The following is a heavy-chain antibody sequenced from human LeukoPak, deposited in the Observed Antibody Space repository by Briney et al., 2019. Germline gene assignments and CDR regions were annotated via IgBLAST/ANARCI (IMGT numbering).Heavy chain of an antibody. V-gene: IGHV3-23*01. D-gene: IGHD6-13*01. CDR2: ISGSGSST. CDR1: GFTFSFYA. CDR3: AKEVPRGVAAAGSFDY. J-gene: IGHJ4*02. Sequence: GGSLRLSCAASGFTFSFYAMSWVRQAPGKGLEWVSAISGSGSSTYYADSVKGRFTISRDNSKNTLYLQMNSLRTEDTAVYYCAKEVPRGVAAAGSFDYWGQGALVTVSS.